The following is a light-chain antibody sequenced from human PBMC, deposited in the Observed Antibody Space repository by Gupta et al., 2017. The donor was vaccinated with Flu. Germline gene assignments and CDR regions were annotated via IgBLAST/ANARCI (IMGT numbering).Light chain of an antibody. J-gene: IGKJ3*01. V-gene: IGKV1-39*01. CDR2: AAS. CDR3: QQSYSALPIFT. Sequence: DIQMTQSPSSLSASVGDRVTITCRASQSISSYLNWYQQKPGKAPKLLIYAASSLQSRVPSRFSGSGSGTDFTLTISSLQPEDFATYYCQQSYSALPIFTFGPGTKVDIK. CDR1: QSISSY.